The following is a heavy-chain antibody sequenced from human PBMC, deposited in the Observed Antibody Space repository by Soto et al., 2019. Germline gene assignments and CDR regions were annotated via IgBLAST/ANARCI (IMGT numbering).Heavy chain of an antibody. J-gene: IGHJ6*02. CDR2: IYYSGST. Sequence: SETLSLTCTVSGGSISSSSYYWGWIRQPPGKGLEWIGSIYYSGSTYYNPSLKSRVTISVDTSKNQFSLKLSSVTAADTAVYYCARPRGNYDSSGYRINYYYYGMDVWGQGTTVTVSS. CDR3: ARPRGNYDSSGYRINYYYYGMDV. V-gene: IGHV4-39*01. D-gene: IGHD3-22*01. CDR1: GGSISSSSYY.